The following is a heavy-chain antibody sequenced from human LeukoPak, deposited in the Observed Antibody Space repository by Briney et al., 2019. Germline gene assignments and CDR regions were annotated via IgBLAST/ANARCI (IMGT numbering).Heavy chain of an antibody. CDR1: GYTFTSYY. D-gene: IGHD3-22*01. J-gene: IGHJ4*02. CDR3: ARKDSSGYLYY. V-gene: IGHV1-46*01. CDR2: INPSGGST. Sequence: ASVKVSCTASGYTFTSYYMHWVRQAPGQGLEWMGIINPSGGSTSYAQKFQGRVTMIRDMSTSTVYMELSSLRSEDTAVYYCARKDSSGYLYYWGQGTLVTVSS.